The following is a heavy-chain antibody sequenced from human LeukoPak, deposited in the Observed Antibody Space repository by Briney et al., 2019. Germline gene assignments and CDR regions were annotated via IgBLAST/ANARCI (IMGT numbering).Heavy chain of an antibody. Sequence: GGSLRLSCVVSGFTFSGSAVHWVRQAPGKGLEWVAVISYDGSNKYYADSVKGRFTISRDNSKNTLYLQMNSLRAEDTAVYYCASPYDSSGYWRFDYWGQGTLVTVSS. J-gene: IGHJ4*02. CDR2: ISYDGSNK. CDR1: GFTFSGSA. CDR3: ASPYDSSGYWRFDY. D-gene: IGHD3-22*01. V-gene: IGHV3-30-3*01.